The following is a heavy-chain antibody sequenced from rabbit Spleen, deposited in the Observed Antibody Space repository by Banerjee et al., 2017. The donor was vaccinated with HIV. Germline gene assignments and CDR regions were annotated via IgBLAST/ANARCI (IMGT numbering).Heavy chain of an antibody. D-gene: IGHD1-1*01. CDR2: IDPLFGIT. CDR3: ARDLTDVIGWNFGW. V-gene: IGHV1S7*01. CDR1: GFTLSSYY. J-gene: IGHJ4*01. Sequence: QLKESGGGLVQPGGSLKLSCKASGFTLSSYYMNWVRQAPGKGLEWIGYIDPLFGITYYANWVNGRFSISRENAQNTVFLQMTSLTAADTATYFCARDLTDVIGWNFGWWGQGTLVTVS.